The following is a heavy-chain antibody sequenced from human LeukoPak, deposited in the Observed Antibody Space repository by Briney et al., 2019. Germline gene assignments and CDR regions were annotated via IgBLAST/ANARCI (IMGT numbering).Heavy chain of an antibody. CDR3: AKGGNAVVTPLDY. D-gene: IGHD4-23*01. Sequence: GGSLRLSCAATGFTVSSKYMSWVRQAPGKGLEWVSVIYSGGTTYCADSVKGRFTISRDNSKNTLYLQMNSLRAEDTAVYHCAKGGNAVVTPLDYWGQGTLVTVSS. CDR2: IYSGGTT. CDR1: GFTVSSKY. J-gene: IGHJ4*02. V-gene: IGHV3-66*01.